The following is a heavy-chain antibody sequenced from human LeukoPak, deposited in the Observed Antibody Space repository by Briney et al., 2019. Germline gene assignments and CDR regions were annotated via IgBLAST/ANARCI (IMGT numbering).Heavy chain of an antibody. J-gene: IGHJ4*02. Sequence: GGSLRLSCAASGFTFSSYGMHWVRQAPGKGLEWVAFIRYDGSNKYYADSVKGRFTISRDNSKNTLYLQMNSLRAEDTAVYYCAKIPGKYLHFDYWGQGTLVTVSS. CDR1: GFTFSSYG. V-gene: IGHV3-30*02. CDR2: IRYDGSNK. D-gene: IGHD1-14*01. CDR3: AKIPGKYLHFDY.